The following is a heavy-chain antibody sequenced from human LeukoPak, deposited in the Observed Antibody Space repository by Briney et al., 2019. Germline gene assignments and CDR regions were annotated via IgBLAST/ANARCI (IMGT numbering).Heavy chain of an antibody. J-gene: IGHJ4*02. CDR2: ISAYNGNT. V-gene: IGHV1-18*01. CDR3: ARVGAYSTSTSCLDY. CDR1: GDTFTNYG. D-gene: IGHD2-2*01. Sequence: ASVKVSCKASGDTFTNYGISWVRQAPGQGLEWMGWISAYNGNTNYAQKLQGRVTMTTDTSTSTAYMELRSLTSDDTAVYYCARVGAYSTSTSCLDYWGQGTLVTVSS.